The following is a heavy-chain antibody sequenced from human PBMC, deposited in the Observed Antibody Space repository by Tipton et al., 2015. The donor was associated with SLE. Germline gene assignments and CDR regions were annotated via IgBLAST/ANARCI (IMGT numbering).Heavy chain of an antibody. J-gene: IGHJ4*02. CDR2: IYHSGST. Sequence: TLSTCTVSGYSISSGYYWGWIRQPPGKGLEWIGSIYHSGSTYYNPSLKSRVTISVDTSKNQFSLKLSSVTAADTAVYYCARELIQGLFDYWGQGTLVTVSS. CDR1: GYSISSGYY. CDR3: ARELIQGLFDY. V-gene: IGHV4-38-2*02.